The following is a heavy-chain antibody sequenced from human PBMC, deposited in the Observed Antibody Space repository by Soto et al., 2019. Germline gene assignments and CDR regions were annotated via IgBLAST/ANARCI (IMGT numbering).Heavy chain of an antibody. V-gene: IGHV4-59*01. Sequence: QVQLQESGPGLVKPSETLSLTCTVSGDSISNYYWSWIRQPPGKGLEWIGYAYYSGSTNYNPSLTSRVTISLGTSQXXFXLKLSSVTAADTAVYYCARMVIYYDGSGYNSCYFDSWGQGTLVTVSS. J-gene: IGHJ4*02. CDR3: ARMVIYYDGSGYNSCYFDS. CDR2: AYYSGST. D-gene: IGHD3-22*01. CDR1: GDSISNYY.